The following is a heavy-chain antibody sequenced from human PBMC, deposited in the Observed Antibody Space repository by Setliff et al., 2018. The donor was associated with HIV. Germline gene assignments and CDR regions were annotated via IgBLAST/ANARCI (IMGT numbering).Heavy chain of an antibody. CDR1: GFTFSDSY. CDR3: AGDWCVGGGLRTKNDY. CDR2: ISSSGSSI. D-gene: IGHD2-15*01. J-gene: IGHJ4*02. Sequence: GGSLRLPCAASGFTFSDSYMSWIRQAPGKGLEWVSYISSSGSSISYTDSVKCRFTISRDNAKNSLYLQMNSLRAEDTAVYYCAGDWCVGGGLRTKNDYWGQGTLVTVSS. V-gene: IGHV3-11*04.